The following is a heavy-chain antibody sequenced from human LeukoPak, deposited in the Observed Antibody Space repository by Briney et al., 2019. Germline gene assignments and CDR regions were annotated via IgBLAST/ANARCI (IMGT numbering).Heavy chain of an antibody. J-gene: IGHJ5*02. CDR1: GGSITNGGYY. Sequence: PSETLSLTCTVSGGSITNGGYYWSWIRQLPGKGLEWIGYIYYSGSTYYVPSLQSRLTLSVDTSKNQFSLKLSSVTAADTAVYYCAREGGNDNGRFDPWGQGTLVTVSS. D-gene: IGHD1-1*01. CDR3: AREGGNDNGRFDP. CDR2: IYYSGST. V-gene: IGHV4-31*03.